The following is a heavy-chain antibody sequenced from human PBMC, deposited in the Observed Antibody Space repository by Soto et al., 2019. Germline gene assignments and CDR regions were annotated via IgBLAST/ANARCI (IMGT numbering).Heavy chain of an antibody. CDR1: GFTFSSYG. Sequence: QVQLVESGGGVVQPGRSLRLSCAASGFTFSSYGMHWVRQAPGKGLEWVAVIWYDGSNKYYADSVKGRFTISRDNSKNTLYLQMNSLRAEDTAVYYCARDSTVTTLLYYYYYGMDVWGQGTTVTVSS. CDR3: ARDSTVTTLLYYYYYGMDV. J-gene: IGHJ6*02. CDR2: IWYDGSNK. V-gene: IGHV3-33*01. D-gene: IGHD4-17*01.